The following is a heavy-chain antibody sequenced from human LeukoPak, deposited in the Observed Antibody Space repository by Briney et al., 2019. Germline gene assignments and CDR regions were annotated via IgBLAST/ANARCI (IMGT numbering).Heavy chain of an antibody. CDR2: IKRKTDGGTT. D-gene: IGHD5-24*01. CDR3: TTDQMSHNY. V-gene: IGHV3-15*01. Sequence: GGSLRLSCAASGFTFSNAWMSWVRQAPGKGLEWVGRIKRKTDGGTTDYAAPVKGRFTISRDDSKNTLYLQMNSLKTEDTAVYYCTTDQMSHNYWGQGTLVTVSS. CDR1: GFTFSNAW. J-gene: IGHJ4*01.